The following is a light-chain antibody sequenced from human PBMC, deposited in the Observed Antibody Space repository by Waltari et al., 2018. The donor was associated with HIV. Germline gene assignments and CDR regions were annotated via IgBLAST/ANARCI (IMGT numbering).Light chain of an antibody. CDR2: STN. Sequence: QTVVTQEPSFSVSPGGTVTLTCGLSSGSVSTSYYPSWYQQTPGQAPRTHIYSTNPGPSGVPDRFSGSILGNKAALTITGAQADDESDYYCVLYMGSGIGVFGGGTKLTVL. J-gene: IGLJ3*02. V-gene: IGLV8-61*01. CDR1: SGSVSTSYY. CDR3: VLYMGSGIGV.